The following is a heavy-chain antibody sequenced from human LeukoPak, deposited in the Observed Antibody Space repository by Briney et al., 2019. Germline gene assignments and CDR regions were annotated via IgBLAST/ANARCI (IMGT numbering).Heavy chain of an antibody. J-gene: IGHJ4*02. D-gene: IGHD2-15*01. CDR3: ATGSCSGGNCYYGTPLDY. Sequence: GGSLRLSCAAAGLHFESSTLHWVRQAPGKSLEWVSVINIEGTKAHYRDSVKGRFTISRDNSKNTLYLQMNSLRAEDTAVYYCATGSCSGGNCYYGTPLDYWGQGTLVTVSS. CDR1: GLHFESST. CDR2: INIEGTKA. V-gene: IGHV3-23*03.